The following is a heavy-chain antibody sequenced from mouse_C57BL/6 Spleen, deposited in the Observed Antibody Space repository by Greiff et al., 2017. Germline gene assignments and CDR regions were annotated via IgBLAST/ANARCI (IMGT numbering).Heavy chain of an antibody. V-gene: IGHV3-6*01. CDR3: ARDRHDGYAMDY. J-gene: IGHJ4*01. Sequence: EVKVEESGPGLVKPSQSLSLTCSVTGYSITSGYYWNWIRQFPGNKLEWMGYISYDGSNNYNPSLKNRISITRDTSKNQFFLKLNSVTTEDTATYYCARDRHDGYAMDYWGQGTSVTVSS. CDR2: ISYDGSN. D-gene: IGHD2-3*01. CDR1: GYSITSGYY.